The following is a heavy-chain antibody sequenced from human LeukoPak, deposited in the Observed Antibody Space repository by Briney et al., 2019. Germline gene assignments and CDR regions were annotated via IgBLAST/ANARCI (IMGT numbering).Heavy chain of an antibody. CDR2: ISHSGST. D-gene: IGHD4-23*01. CDR1: GYSISGGYY. Sequence: PSETLSLTCTVSGYSISGGYYWGWIRQPPGKGLEWIGSISHSGSTYYNASLKSRVTISLDTSKNQFSLKLSSVAATDTAAYYCARGPYGGYSPFDYWGQGTLVTVSS. V-gene: IGHV4-38-2*02. CDR3: ARGPYGGYSPFDY. J-gene: IGHJ4*02.